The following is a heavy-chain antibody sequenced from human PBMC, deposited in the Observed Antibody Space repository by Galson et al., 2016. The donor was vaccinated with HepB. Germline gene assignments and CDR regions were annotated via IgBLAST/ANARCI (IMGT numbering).Heavy chain of an antibody. D-gene: IGHD3-16*01. J-gene: IGHJ4*02. CDR1: GFIFSVYN. CDR3: ARDDYFRLGY. Sequence: SLRLSCAASGFIFSVYNMNWARQAPGTGLEWIAWITSSSDTMYYADSVKGRFTISRANAKNSLYLEMNSLRDEDTAVSYCARDDYFRLGYWGQGTLVTVSS. CDR2: ITSSSDTM. V-gene: IGHV3-48*02.